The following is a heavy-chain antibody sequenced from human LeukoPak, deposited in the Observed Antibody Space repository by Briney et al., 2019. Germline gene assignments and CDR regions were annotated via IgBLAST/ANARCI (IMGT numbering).Heavy chain of an antibody. CDR1: GFMFSIYA. V-gene: IGHV3-23*01. Sequence: AGGSLRLSCAASGFMFSIYAMSWVRQAPGKGLEWVSGISTRGGGIYYADSVKGRFTISRDNSKNTLYLQMKSLRAEDTAVYYCAKDGFDYYDSSGYYYFDYWGQGTLITVSS. CDR3: AKDGFDYYDSSGYYYFDY. J-gene: IGHJ4*02. D-gene: IGHD3-22*01. CDR2: ISTRGGGI.